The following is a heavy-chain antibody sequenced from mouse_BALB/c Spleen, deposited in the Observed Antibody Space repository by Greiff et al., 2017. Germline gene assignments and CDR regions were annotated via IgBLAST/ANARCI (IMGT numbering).Heavy chain of an antibody. CDR3: AGLYGNYGFYAMDY. CDR1: GYSITSGYY. D-gene: IGHD2-1*01. CDR2: ISYDGSN. J-gene: IGHJ4*01. Sequence: EVQLQQSGPGLVKPSQSLSLTCSVTGYSITSGYYWNWIRQFPGNKLEWMGYISYDGSNNYNPSLKHRISITRDTSKNQFFLKLNSVTTEDTATYYCAGLYGNYGFYAMDYWGQGTSVTVSS. V-gene: IGHV3-6*02.